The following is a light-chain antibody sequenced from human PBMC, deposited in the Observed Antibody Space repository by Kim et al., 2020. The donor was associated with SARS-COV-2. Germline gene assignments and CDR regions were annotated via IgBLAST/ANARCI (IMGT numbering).Light chain of an antibody. V-gene: IGLV3-21*04. CDR3: QVWDSRGAQYV. CDR2: FDN. Sequence: SYELTQPPSVSVAPGKTATITYGGNNIGSKSVHWYQQKPGQAPVLFIYFDNVRPSGIPERFSGSNYGTTATLTISRVEAGDEADYYCQVWDSRGAQYVFGSGTKVTVL. J-gene: IGLJ1*01. CDR1: NIGSKS.